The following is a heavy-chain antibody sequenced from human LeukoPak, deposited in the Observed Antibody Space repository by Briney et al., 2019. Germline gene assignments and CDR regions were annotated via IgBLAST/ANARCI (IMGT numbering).Heavy chain of an antibody. CDR3: ARVAARYVGMDV. J-gene: IGHJ6*04. V-gene: IGHV4-59*07. D-gene: IGHD6-6*01. Sequence: ADTLSLTCTGSAVAINSCYWSWIRQPPGKGLEWIGYIYYSWSTNYNPSRKSRVTISVVTSKKRVSLNLSSVTAADTAVYYCARVAARYVGMDVWGKGTTVTVSS. CDR1: AVAINSCY. CDR2: IYYSWST.